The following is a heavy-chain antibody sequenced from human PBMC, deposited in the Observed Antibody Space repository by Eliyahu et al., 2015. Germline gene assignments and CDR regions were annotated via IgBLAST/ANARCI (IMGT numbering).Heavy chain of an antibody. J-gene: IGHJ6*02. Sequence: EVQLVESXGGLVQPGGSLXLSCXASGFTFXGXAXXWVRQASGKGLEXVGRIRSKANSYATAYAASVKGRFTISRDDSKNTAYLQMNSLKTEDTAVYYCTRPYAWEGHYYYYGMDVWGQGTTVTVSS. CDR3: TRPYAWEGHYYYYGMDV. D-gene: IGHD1-26*01. CDR2: IRSKANSYAT. CDR1: GFTFXGXA. V-gene: IGHV3-73*02.